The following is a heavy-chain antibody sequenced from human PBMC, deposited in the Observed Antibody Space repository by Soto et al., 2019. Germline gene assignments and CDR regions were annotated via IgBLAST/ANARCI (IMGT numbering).Heavy chain of an antibody. D-gene: IGHD3-22*01. CDR3: ARYDSSGYGLDY. CDR2: IYYSGRT. Sequence: SETLSLTCTVSGGSISSGDYYWSWIRQPPGKGLEWIGYIYYSGRTYYNPSLKSRVTISVDTSKNQFSLKLSSVTAADTAVYYCARYDSSGYGLDYWGQGTLVTVSS. CDR1: GGSISSGDYY. J-gene: IGHJ4*02. V-gene: IGHV4-30-4*01.